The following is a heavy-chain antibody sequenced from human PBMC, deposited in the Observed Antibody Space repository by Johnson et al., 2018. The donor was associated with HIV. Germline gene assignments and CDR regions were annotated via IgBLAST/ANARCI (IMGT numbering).Heavy chain of an antibody. V-gene: IGHV3-66*01. CDR2: IYSGGST. J-gene: IGHJ3*02. Sequence: VQLVESGGGLVKPGESLRLSCVASGFTFSDVWMTWVRQAPGRGLEWVSVIYSGGSTYYADSVKGRFTISRDNSKNTLYLQMNSLRAEDTAVYYCASSSPRDAFDIWGQGTMVTVSS. CDR1: GFTFSDVW. CDR3: ASSSPRDAFDI.